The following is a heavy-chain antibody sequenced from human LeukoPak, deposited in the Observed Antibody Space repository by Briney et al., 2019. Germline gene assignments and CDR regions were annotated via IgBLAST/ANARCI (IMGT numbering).Heavy chain of an antibody. CDR2: ITENERTK. CDR1: GFTFSPHT. CDR3: VRQSQGLDY. J-gene: IGHJ4*02. V-gene: IGHV3-30*04. Sequence: LSGRSLRLSCVASGFTFSPHTMHWVRHAPGKGLEWLAVITENERTKFYADSVRGRFTVSRDDWRNTVHLQMSYLTTDDTAVYFCVRQSQGLDYWGQGTQVTVSS.